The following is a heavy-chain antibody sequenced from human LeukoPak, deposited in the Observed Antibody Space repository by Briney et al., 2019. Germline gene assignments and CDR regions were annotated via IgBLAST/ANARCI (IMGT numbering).Heavy chain of an antibody. CDR3: ARAHGDSAFDY. CDR2: INPTGGST. CDR1: GYTFTSYY. Sequence: ASVKVSCKASGYTFTSYYMHWVRQAPGQGLEWMGIINPTGGSTTYAQKFQGRVTMTRDTSTSTVYMELSSLRSEDTAVYYCARAHGDSAFDYWGQGTLVTVSS. V-gene: IGHV1-46*01. J-gene: IGHJ4*02. D-gene: IGHD4-17*01.